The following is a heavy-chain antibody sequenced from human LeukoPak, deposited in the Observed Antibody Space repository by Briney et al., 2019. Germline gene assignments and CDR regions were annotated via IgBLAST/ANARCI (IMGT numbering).Heavy chain of an antibody. Sequence: ASVKVSCKTSGYGFMNYAVQWVRQAPGERLEWMGWVDAGNGDTRYSPEFQGRVTIARDTSASTVYMELSSLTSADTATYYCARGRWVGTTQAYYLDFWGQGTLVTVSS. CDR1: GYGFMNYA. V-gene: IGHV1-3*01. J-gene: IGHJ4*02. D-gene: IGHD1-26*01. CDR2: VDAGNGDT. CDR3: ARGRWVGTTQAYYLDF.